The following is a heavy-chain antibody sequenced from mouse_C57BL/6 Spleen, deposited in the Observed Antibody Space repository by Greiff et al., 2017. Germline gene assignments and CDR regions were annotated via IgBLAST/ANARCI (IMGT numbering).Heavy chain of an antibody. CDR1: GYTFTSYW. Sequence: QVQLQQPGAELVMPGASVKLSCKASGYTFTSYWMHWVKQRPGQGLEWIGEIDPSDSYTNYNEKFKGKSTLTVDTSSSTAYMQLSSRTSEDSAVYYWARSDGSRDFDVWGTGTTVTVSS. CDR2: IDPSDSYT. CDR3: ARSDGSRDFDV. D-gene: IGHD1-1*01. J-gene: IGHJ1*03. V-gene: IGHV1-69*01.